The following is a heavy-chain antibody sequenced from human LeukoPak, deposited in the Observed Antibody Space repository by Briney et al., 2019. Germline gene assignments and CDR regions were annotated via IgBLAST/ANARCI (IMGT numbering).Heavy chain of an antibody. CDR1: GFTLSTYA. V-gene: IGHV3-23*01. CDR2: ISGGNPGT. Sequence: GGSLRLSCAASGFTLSTYAMSWGRQTPGKGVEWVAAISGGNPGTYHANSVKGRFTISRDNSKNTLHLQMSGLRAEDTARYYCAKAPVGHCSGAFCYHFDSWGQGTLVTVSS. D-gene: IGHD2-15*01. J-gene: IGHJ4*02. CDR3: AKAPVGHCSGAFCYHFDS.